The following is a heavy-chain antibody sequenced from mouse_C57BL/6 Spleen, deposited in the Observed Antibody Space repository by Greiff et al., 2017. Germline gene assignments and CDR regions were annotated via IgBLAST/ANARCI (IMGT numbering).Heavy chain of an antibody. D-gene: IGHD1-1*01. CDR3: ANPLITTGNWFAY. Sequence: VQLQQPGAELVRPGTSVKLSCKASGYTFTSYWMHWVKQRPGQGLEWIGVIDPSDSYTNYNQKFKGKATLTVDTSSSTAYMQLSSLTSEDSAVYYCANPLITTGNWFAYWGQGTLVTVSA. V-gene: IGHV1-59*01. CDR1: GYTFTSYW. CDR2: IDPSDSYT. J-gene: IGHJ3*01.